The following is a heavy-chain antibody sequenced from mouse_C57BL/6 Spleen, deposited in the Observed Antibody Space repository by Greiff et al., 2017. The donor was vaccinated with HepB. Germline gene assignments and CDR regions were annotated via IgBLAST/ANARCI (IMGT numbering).Heavy chain of an antibody. CDR3: ASDGYYDYAMDY. V-gene: IGHV1-4*01. D-gene: IGHD2-3*01. CDR2: INTSSGYT. CDR1: GYTFTSYT. Sequence: VQLQQSGAELARPAASVKMSCTASGYTFTSYTMHWVKQRPGQGLEWIGYINTSSGYTKYKPKFKDKATFTADKSSSTDYMQLSSLTSEDSAVYYCASDGYYDYAMDYWGQGTSVTVSS. J-gene: IGHJ4*01.